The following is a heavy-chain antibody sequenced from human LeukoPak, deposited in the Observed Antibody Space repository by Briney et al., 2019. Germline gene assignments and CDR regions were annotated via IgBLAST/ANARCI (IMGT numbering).Heavy chain of an antibody. CDR1: GFTFSSHS. CDR3: ATQWELHPAF. D-gene: IGHD1-26*01. J-gene: IGHJ4*02. Sequence: PGGSLRLSCVASGFTFSSHSMTWVRQAPGKGLEWVSYITRSSSARYYADSVKGRFTISRDNAKNSLYLQMNSLRAEDTAVYYCATQWELHPAFWGQGTLVTVSS. CDR2: ITRSSSAR. V-gene: IGHV3-48*01.